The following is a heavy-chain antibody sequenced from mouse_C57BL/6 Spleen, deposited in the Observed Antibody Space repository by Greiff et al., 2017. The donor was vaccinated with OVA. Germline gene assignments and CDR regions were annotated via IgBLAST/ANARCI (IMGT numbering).Heavy chain of an antibody. V-gene: IGHV5-17*01. Sequence: EVMLVESGGGLVKPGGSLKLSCAASGFTFSDYGMHWVRQAPEKGLEWVAYISSGSSTIYYADTVKGRFTISRDNAKNTLFLQMTSLTSEDTAMYYCARGDYYGSSLLDYWGQGTSVTVSS. CDR2: ISSGSSTI. CDR1: GFTFSDYG. CDR3: ARGDYYGSSLLDY. D-gene: IGHD1-1*01. J-gene: IGHJ4*01.